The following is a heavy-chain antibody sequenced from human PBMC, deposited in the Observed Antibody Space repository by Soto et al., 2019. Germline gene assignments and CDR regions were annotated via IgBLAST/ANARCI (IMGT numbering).Heavy chain of an antibody. Sequence: SLRLSCAASGFTVSSNYMSWVRQAPGKGLEWVSVIYSGGSAYYADSVKGRFTISRDNSKNTPYLQMNSLRAEDTAVYYCARDYSSSRYYGMDVWGQGTTVTVSS. V-gene: IGHV3-53*01. CDR3: ARDYSSSRYYGMDV. J-gene: IGHJ6*02. CDR2: IYSGGSA. D-gene: IGHD3-22*01. CDR1: GFTVSSNY.